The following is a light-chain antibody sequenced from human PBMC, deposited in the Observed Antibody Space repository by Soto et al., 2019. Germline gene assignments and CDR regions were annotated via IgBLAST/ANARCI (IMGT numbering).Light chain of an antibody. V-gene: IGKV3-20*01. J-gene: IGKJ2*01. CDR2: GAS. CDR3: QQYGRSGYT. Sequence: EIVLTQSPGTLSLSPGERATLSCRASQSVSSSYLAWYQQKPGQAPRLLIYGASSRATGIPDRFSGSGSGTDVALTINRLEPEDFTVYYCQQYGRSGYTFGQGTKLEIK. CDR1: QSVSSSY.